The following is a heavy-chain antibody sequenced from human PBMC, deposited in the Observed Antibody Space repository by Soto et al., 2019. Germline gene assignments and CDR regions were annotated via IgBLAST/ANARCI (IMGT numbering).Heavy chain of an antibody. V-gene: IGHV4-34*01. CDR1: GGSFSGYY. J-gene: IGHJ3*02. CDR3: ARGPRGVVVPAAYDRRNDAFDI. Sequence: SETLSLTCAVYGGSFSGYYWSWIRQPPGKGLEWIGEINHSGSTNYNPSLKSRVTISVDTSKNQFSLKLSSVTAADTAVYYCARGPRGVVVPAAYDRRNDAFDIWGQGTMVTVSS. CDR2: INHSGST. D-gene: IGHD2-2*01.